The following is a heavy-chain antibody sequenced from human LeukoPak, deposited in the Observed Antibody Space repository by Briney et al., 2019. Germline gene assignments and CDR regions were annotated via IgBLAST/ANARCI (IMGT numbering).Heavy chain of an antibody. CDR2: VNPNSGGT. V-gene: IGHV1-2*02. D-gene: IGHD6-13*01. CDR1: GYTFTDYY. CDR3: AREYSNRQFVY. Sequence: ASVKDSRKASGYTFTDYYMHWVRQAPGQGLEWMGWVNPNSGGTNYAQKFQGRVTMTRDTSISTAYMELSRLRSDDTAVYYCAREYSNRQFVYSGQRTLVTVSS. J-gene: IGHJ4*02.